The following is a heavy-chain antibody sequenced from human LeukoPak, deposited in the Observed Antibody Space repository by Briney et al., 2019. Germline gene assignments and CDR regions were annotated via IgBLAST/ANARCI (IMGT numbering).Heavy chain of an antibody. Sequence: SETLSLTCTVSGGSISSSSYYWGWIRQPPGKGLEWIGSIYYSGSTYYNPSLKSRVTISVDTSKNQFSLKLSSVTAADTAVYYCARRESALGITGSLGYWFDPWGQGTLVTVSS. CDR1: GGSISSSSYY. J-gene: IGHJ5*02. V-gene: IGHV4-39*01. CDR3: ARRESALGITGSLGYWFDP. D-gene: IGHD1-20*01. CDR2: IYYSGST.